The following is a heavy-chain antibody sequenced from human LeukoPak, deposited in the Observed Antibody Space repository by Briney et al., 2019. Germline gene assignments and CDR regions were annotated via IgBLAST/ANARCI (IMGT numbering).Heavy chain of an antibody. Sequence: PSETLSLTCTVSGGSISSGDYYWSWIRQPPGKGLEWIGYIYYSGSTNYNPSLKSRVTISVDTSKNQFSLKLSSVTAADAAVYYCADSWATREYFQHWGQGTLVTVSS. CDR2: IYYSGST. J-gene: IGHJ1*01. D-gene: IGHD2-2*01. CDR3: ADSWATREYFQH. CDR1: GGSISSGDYY. V-gene: IGHV4-30-4*01.